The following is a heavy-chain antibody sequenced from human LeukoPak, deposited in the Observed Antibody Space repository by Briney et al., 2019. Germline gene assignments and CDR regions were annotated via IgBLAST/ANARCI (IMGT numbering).Heavy chain of an antibody. D-gene: IGHD2/OR15-2a*01. Sequence: PSETLSLTCVVSGASVSTSHWNWIRQLPGKGLEWIGCLSYTGKTDYNPSVASRVTISLGTSKNQVSLKLRSVTAADTVVYYCSEGYFEPFDHWGQGTLVTVSS. CDR1: GASVSTSH. V-gene: IGHV4-59*02. CDR3: SEGYFEPFDH. J-gene: IGHJ4*02. CDR2: LSYTGKT.